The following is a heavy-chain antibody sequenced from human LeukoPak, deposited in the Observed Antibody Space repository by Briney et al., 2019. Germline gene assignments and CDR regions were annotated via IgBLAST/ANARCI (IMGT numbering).Heavy chain of an antibody. Sequence: PSETLSLTCTVSGGSISSYYWSWIRQPAGKGLEWIGRIYTSGSTNYNPSLKSRVTMSVDTSKNQFSLKLSSVTAADTAVYYCARDRPWAVLSQLSNWFDPWGQGTLVTVSS. J-gene: IGHJ5*02. CDR1: GGSISSYY. D-gene: IGHD1-26*01. CDR2: IYTSGST. CDR3: ARDRPWAVLSQLSNWFDP. V-gene: IGHV4-4*07.